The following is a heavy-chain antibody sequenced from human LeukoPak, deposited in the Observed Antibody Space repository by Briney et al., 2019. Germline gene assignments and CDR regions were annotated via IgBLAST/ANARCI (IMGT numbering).Heavy chain of an antibody. CDR2: ISDNGGST. V-gene: IGHV3-64*01. Sequence: PGGSLRLSCAASGFTFSTYAMHWVRQAPGKGLEYVSTISDNGGSTFYANSVKGRFTISRDNSKNTLCLQMGSLRPEDMALYYCARALIAARPDSLFDYWGQGTLVTVSS. D-gene: IGHD6-6*01. CDR3: ARALIAARPDSLFDY. J-gene: IGHJ4*02. CDR1: GFTFSTYA.